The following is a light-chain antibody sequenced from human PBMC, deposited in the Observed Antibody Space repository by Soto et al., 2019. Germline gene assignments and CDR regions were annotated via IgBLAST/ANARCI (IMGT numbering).Light chain of an antibody. V-gene: IGKV1-33*01. CDR3: QQYEIFPIT. Sequence: DIQMTQSPSTLSASVGDRVTITCQASHDIRKYLNWDQQKPGKATKLLIYDASNMETGVPSRFTGSGSGTDFTFTISSLQPEDIATYYCQQYEIFPITVGQGTRLEIK. CDR2: DAS. CDR1: HDIRKY. J-gene: IGKJ5*01.